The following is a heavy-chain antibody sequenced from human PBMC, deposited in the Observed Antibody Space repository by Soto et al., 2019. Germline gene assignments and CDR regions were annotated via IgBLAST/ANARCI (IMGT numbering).Heavy chain of an antibody. D-gene: IGHD6-6*01. CDR3: ARADSSSSGYFDY. Sequence: EVQLVESGGGLVQPGGSLRLSCAASGFTFSSYSMNWVRQAPGKGLEWVSYISSSSSTIYYADSVKGRFTISRDNAKNSRYLQMNSLRDEDTAVYYCARADSSSSGYFDYWGQGTLVTVSS. J-gene: IGHJ4*02. CDR1: GFTFSSYS. V-gene: IGHV3-48*02. CDR2: ISSSSSTI.